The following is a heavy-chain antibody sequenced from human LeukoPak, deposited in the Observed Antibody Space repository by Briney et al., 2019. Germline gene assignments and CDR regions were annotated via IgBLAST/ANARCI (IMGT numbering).Heavy chain of an antibody. D-gene: IGHD3-3*01. Sequence: GGSLRLSCAASGFTFSSYGMHWVRQAPGKGLEWVAVIWYDGSNKYYADSVKGRFTISRDNSKNTLYLQMNSLRAEDTAVYYCARVSTVRFLENWFDPWGQGTLVTVSS. CDR3: ARVSTVRFLENWFDP. J-gene: IGHJ5*02. CDR2: IWYDGSNK. V-gene: IGHV3-33*01. CDR1: GFTFSSYG.